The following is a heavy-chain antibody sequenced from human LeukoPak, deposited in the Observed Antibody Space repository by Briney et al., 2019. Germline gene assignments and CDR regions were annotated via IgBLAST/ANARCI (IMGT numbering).Heavy chain of an antibody. CDR1: GFTFSNYN. D-gene: IGHD6-19*01. CDR3: ARDSAGFDH. Sequence: GGSLRLSCAASGFTFSNYNMNWVRQAPGKGLEWVSYITTSSSTIYYADSVKGRFTISRDNAKNSLYLQMNSLRAEDTAVYYCARDSAGFDHWGQGTLVTVSS. J-gene: IGHJ5*02. CDR2: ITTSSSTI. V-gene: IGHV3-48*04.